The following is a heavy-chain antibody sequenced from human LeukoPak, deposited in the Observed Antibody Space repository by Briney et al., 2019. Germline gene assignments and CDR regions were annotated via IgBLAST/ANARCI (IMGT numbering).Heavy chain of an antibody. CDR3: AAAATIWFGESDY. J-gene: IGHJ4*02. CDR2: ISGSGGST. D-gene: IGHD3-10*01. CDR1: GCTFSSYA. Sequence: GGSLRLSCAASGCTFSSYAMSWVRQAPGKGLEWVSAISGSGGSTYCADSVKGRFTISRDNSKNTLYLQMNSLRAEDTAVYYCAAAATIWFGESDYWGQGTLVTVSS. V-gene: IGHV3-23*01.